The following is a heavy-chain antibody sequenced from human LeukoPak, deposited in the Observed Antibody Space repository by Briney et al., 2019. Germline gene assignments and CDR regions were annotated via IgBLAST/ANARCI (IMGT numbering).Heavy chain of an antibody. J-gene: IGHJ4*02. V-gene: IGHV3-23*01. CDR3: AKYIVATNSNLVAATRRYFDY. CDR1: GFTFSSYS. Sequence: GGSLRLSCAASGFTFSSYSMSWVRQAPGKGLEWVSVISDSGGYTYYADSVKGRFTISRDNSRNALYLQMNSLSAEDTAVYYCAKYIVATNSNLVAATRRYFDYWGQGTLVTVSS. CDR2: ISDSGGYT. D-gene: IGHD2-15*01.